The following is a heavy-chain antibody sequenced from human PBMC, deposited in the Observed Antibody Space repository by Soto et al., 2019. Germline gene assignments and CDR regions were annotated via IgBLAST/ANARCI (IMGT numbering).Heavy chain of an antibody. CDR3: ARHSNRNYGLYYFDY. CDR1: GDSVRSYY. CDR2: VYYSGST. V-gene: IGHV4-59*08. D-gene: IGHD4-4*01. J-gene: IGHJ4*02. Sequence: PSGTLALTCTVSGDSVRSYYWSGIRQSPGKGLEWIGYVYYSGSTKYRPSLKSRVTISVDTSKNQFSLKVSSATAADTAVYYCARHSNRNYGLYYFDYWGLGALVTVSS.